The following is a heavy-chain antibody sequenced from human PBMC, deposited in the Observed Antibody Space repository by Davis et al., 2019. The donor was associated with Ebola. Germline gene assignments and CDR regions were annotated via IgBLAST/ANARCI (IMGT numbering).Heavy chain of an antibody. D-gene: IGHD1-26*01. CDR2: MNPNSGNT. V-gene: IGHV1-18*01. J-gene: IGHJ3*02. Sequence: ASVKVSCKASGYTFTSYDINWVRQATGQGLEWMGWMNPNSGNTNYAQKLQGRVTMTTDTSTSTAYMELRSLRSDDTAVYYCARSGSYFPDAFDIWGQGTMVTVSS. CDR1: GYTFTSYD. CDR3: ARSGSYFPDAFDI.